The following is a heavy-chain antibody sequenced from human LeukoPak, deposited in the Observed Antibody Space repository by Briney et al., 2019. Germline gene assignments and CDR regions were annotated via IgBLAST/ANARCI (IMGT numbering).Heavy chain of an antibody. CDR2: ISAYNGNT. Sequence: ASVKVSCKASGYTFTSYGTSWVRQAPGQGLECMGWISAYNGNTNYAQKLQGRVTMTTDTSTRTAYMKLRSLRSDDTAVYYCAREVVGAPIANFDYWGQGTLVTVSS. V-gene: IGHV1-18*01. J-gene: IGHJ4*02. CDR1: GYTFTSYG. CDR3: AREVVGAPIANFDY. D-gene: IGHD1-26*01.